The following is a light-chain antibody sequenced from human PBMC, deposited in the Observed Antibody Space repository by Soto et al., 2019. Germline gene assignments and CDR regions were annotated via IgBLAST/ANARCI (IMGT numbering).Light chain of an antibody. CDR1: QSVSSSY. J-gene: IGKJ5*01. V-gene: IGKV3-20*01. Sequence: EIVLTQSPGTLSLSPGERATLSCRASQSVSSSYLAWYQQKPGQAPRLLIYGASSRATGTPDRFSGSGSGTDFTLTISRLEPEDFAVYYCQQYGDSPRTFGQGTRLEIK. CDR2: GAS. CDR3: QQYGDSPRT.